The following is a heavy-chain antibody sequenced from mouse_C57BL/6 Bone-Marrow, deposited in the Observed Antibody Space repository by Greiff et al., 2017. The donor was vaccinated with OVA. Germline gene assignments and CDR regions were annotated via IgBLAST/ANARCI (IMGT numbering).Heavy chain of an antibody. CDR2: INPSTGGT. CDR1: GYSFTGYY. V-gene: IGHV1-42*01. J-gene: IGHJ3*01. CDR3: ARSVYDGYYGGFAY. D-gene: IGHD2-3*01. Sequence: EVQLQQSGPELVKPGASVKISCKASGYSFTGYYMNWVKQSPEKSLEWIGEINPSTGGTTYNQKFKAKATLTVDKSSSTAYMQLKRLTSEDSAVYYCARSVYDGYYGGFAYWGQGTLVTVSA.